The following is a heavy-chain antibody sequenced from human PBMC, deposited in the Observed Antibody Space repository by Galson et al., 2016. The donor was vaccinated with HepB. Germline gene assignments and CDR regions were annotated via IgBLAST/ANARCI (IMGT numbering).Heavy chain of an antibody. D-gene: IGHD1-14*01. CDR1: GFTFSNIW. Sequence: SLRLSCAASGFTFSNIWMTWVRQAPGKGLEWVGRIRSKSDGGTAEYAAPVKGRFTISRDDSKNTMYLQRNSLKTDDKARYYCTTRGNLECRGQGTLVTVSS. J-gene: IGHJ4*02. CDR2: IRSKSDGGTA. CDR3: TTRGNLEC. V-gene: IGHV3-15*01.